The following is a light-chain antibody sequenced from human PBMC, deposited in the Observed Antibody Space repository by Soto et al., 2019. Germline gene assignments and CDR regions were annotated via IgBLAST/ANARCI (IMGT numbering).Light chain of an antibody. CDR2: EVS. CDR1: SSDVGNYKY. Sequence: QSALTQPGSVSGYAGQASTISCTGTSSDVGNYKYVSWYQQHPGKAPKLMIYEVSNRPSGVSNRFSGSKSGNTASLTISGLQAEDETDYYCFSYTSSGTYVFGTGTKVTAL. V-gene: IGLV2-14*01. CDR3: FSYTSSGTYV. J-gene: IGLJ1*01.